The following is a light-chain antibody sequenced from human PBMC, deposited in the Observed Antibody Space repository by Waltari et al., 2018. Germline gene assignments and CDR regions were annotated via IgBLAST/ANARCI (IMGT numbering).Light chain of an antibody. CDR3: QAWDSSTAV. CDR2: QDS. Sequence: SYELTQPPSVSVSPGQTASITCSGDKLGHKYACWYQQKPGQSPVLVLYQDSKRPSGIPERFSGSNSGNTATLTISGTQAMDEADYYCQAWDSSTAVFGGGTKLTVL. CDR1: KLGHKY. J-gene: IGLJ2*01. V-gene: IGLV3-1*01.